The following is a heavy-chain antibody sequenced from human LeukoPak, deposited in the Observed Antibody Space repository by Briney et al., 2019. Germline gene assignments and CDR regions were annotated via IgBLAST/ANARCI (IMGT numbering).Heavy chain of an antibody. CDR1: GYSISSGYY. Sequence: SETLSLTCTVSGYSISSGYYWGWIRQPPGKGLEWIGSIYHSGSTYYNPSLKSRVTISVDTSKNQFSLKLSSVTAADTAVYYCAREVNYYGSGSQGAFDIWGQGTMVTVSS. D-gene: IGHD3-10*01. V-gene: IGHV4-38-2*02. CDR3: AREVNYYGSGSQGAFDI. J-gene: IGHJ3*02. CDR2: IYHSGST.